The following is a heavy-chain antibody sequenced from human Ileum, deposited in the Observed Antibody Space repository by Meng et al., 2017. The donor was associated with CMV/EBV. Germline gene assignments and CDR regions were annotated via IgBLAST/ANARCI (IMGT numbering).Heavy chain of an antibody. Sequence: GESLKISCAASGFTFSSYAMSWGRQAPGKGLEWVSSITSSSSYIYYADSVKGRFTISRDNAKNSLYLQMNSLRAEDTAVYYCARDLGSGYLLGKTLGYWGQGTLVTVSS. V-gene: IGHV3-21*01. CDR2: ITSSSSYI. J-gene: IGHJ4*02. CDR1: GFTFSSYA. CDR3: ARDLGSGYLLGKTLGY. D-gene: IGHD3-22*01.